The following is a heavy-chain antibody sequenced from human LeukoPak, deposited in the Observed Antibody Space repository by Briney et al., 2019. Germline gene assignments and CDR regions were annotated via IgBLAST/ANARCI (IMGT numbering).Heavy chain of an antibody. V-gene: IGHV4-59*01. D-gene: IGHD2/OR15-2a*01. Sequence: KASETLSLTCTVSGGSIRSYYWSWIRQPPGKGLEWIGYIYYSGSTNYNPSLKSRVTISVDTPKNQFSLKLSSVTAADTAVYYCARGPYYADTPGAFDIWGQGTMVTVSS. CDR2: IYYSGST. CDR3: ARGPYYADTPGAFDI. CDR1: GGSIRSYY. J-gene: IGHJ3*02.